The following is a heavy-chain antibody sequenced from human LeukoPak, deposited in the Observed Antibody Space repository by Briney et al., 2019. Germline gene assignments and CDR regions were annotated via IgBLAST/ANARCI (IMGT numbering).Heavy chain of an antibody. V-gene: IGHV3-23*01. CDR2: ISGSGGST. Sequence: TGGSLRLSYPASGFTFSSYAMSWVRQAPGKGLEWVSAISGSGGSTYYADSVKGRFTISRDNSKNTLYLQMNSLRAEDTAVYYCAKHKPIVVVPAATHNDYWGQGTLVTVSS. CDR1: GFTFSSYA. J-gene: IGHJ4*02. CDR3: AKHKPIVVVPAATHNDY. D-gene: IGHD2-2*01.